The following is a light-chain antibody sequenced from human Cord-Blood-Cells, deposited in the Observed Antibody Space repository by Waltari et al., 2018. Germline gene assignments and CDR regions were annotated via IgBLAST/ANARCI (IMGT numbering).Light chain of an antibody. V-gene: IGKV1-5*03. CDR3: QQYNSYSPYS. Sequence: DNQMTPSPSTLSASVGDRVTITCRASQSISSWLAWYQQKPGKAPKLLIYKASSLESGVPSRFSGSGSGTEFTLTISSLQPDDFATYYCQQYNSYSPYSFGQGTKLEIK. J-gene: IGKJ2*03. CDR2: KAS. CDR1: QSISSW.